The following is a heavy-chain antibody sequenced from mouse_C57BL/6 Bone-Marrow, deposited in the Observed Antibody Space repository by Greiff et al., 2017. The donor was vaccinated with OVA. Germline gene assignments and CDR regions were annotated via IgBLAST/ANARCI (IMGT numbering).Heavy chain of an antibody. D-gene: IGHD1-1*01. CDR1: GYTFTDYY. CDR3: ARRIYYGLFDY. J-gene: IGHJ2*01. V-gene: IGHV1-19*01. CDR2: INPYNGGT. Sequence: VQLQESGPVLVKPGASVKMSCKASGYTFTDYYMNWVKQSHGKSLEWIGVINPYNGGTSYNQKFKGKATLTVDKSSSTAYMELNSLTSEDSAVYYCARRIYYGLFDYWGQGTTLTVSS.